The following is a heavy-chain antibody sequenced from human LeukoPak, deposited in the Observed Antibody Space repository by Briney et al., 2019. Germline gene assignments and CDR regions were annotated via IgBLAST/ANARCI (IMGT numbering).Heavy chain of an antibody. D-gene: IGHD2-15*01. CDR2: FDPEDGET. Sequence: ASVKVSCKASGGTFSSYAISWVRQAPGQGLEWMGGFDPEDGETIYAQKFQGRVTMTEDTSTDTAYMELSSLRSEDTAVYYCATGYCSGGSCYGDYWGQGTLVTVSS. CDR3: ATGYCSGGSCYGDY. J-gene: IGHJ4*02. V-gene: IGHV1-24*01. CDR1: GGTFSSYA.